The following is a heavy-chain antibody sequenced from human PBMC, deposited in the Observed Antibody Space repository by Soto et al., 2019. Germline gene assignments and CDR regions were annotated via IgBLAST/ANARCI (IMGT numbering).Heavy chain of an antibody. Sequence: GGSLRLSCAASGFTFDDYAMHWVRQAPGRGLERVSGISWNSGSIGYADSVKGRFTISRDNAKNSLYLQMNSLRAEDTALYYCAKDRVIWGSYRYHDAFDIWGQGTMVTVSS. J-gene: IGHJ3*02. CDR2: ISWNSGSI. D-gene: IGHD3-16*02. V-gene: IGHV3-9*01. CDR3: AKDRVIWGSYRYHDAFDI. CDR1: GFTFDDYA.